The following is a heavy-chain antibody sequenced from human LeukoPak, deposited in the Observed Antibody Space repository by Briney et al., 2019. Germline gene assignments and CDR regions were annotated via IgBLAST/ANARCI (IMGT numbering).Heavy chain of an antibody. V-gene: IGHV3-74*01. CDR2: VATGGTGP. CDR3: ARDMGPYGGSPGAS. D-gene: IGHD4-23*01. CDR1: GFTFSGYW. Sequence: GGSLRLPCAASGFTFSGYWMHWVRQAPGKGLVWVSRVATGGTGPSYADSVKGRFTISRDNAKNTLYLQMNSLSAEDTAVYFCARDMGPYGGSPGASWGQGTLVTVSS. J-gene: IGHJ5*02.